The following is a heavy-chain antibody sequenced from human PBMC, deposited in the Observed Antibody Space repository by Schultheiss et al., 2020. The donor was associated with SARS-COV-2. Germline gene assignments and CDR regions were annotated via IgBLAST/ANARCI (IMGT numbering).Heavy chain of an antibody. V-gene: IGHV3-21*01. CDR1: GFTFSSYW. CDR3: ARDPHGIDV. CDR2: IPSDASST. Sequence: GESLKISCAASGFTFSSYWMSWVRQAPGKGLEWVSSIPSDASSTYYADSVRGRFTISRDNARNSLYLQMNTLRVEDTAVYYCARDPHGIDVWGQGTTVTVSS. J-gene: IGHJ6*02.